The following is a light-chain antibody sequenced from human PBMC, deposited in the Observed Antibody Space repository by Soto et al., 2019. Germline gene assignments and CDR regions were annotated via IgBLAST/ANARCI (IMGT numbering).Light chain of an antibody. CDR1: QSISSW. CDR3: QQYNSYSRLT. CDR2: KAS. V-gene: IGKV1-5*03. J-gene: IGKJ4*01. Sequence: DIQMTQSPSTLSASVGDRVTITCRASQSISSWLAWYQQKPGKAPKLLIYKASSLECGVPSRFSGSGSGTEFTLTISSLQPDDFATYYCQQYNSYSRLTFGGGTKVEIK.